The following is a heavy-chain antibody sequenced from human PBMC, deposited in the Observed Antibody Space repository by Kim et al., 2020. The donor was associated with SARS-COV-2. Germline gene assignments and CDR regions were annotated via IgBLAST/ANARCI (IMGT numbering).Heavy chain of an antibody. J-gene: IGHJ4*02. CDR2: VSDDGKT. Sequence: SETLSLTCTVSGGSIISSTHYWGWVRQAPGKGLEWIGSVSDDGKTWSDPSLKSRVTLSIDKSNNQFFLRLTSVTAADTAVYCCVKVDEEFDNWGQGTLVTVSS. V-gene: IGHV4-39*07. CDR1: GGSIISSTHY. CDR3: VKVDEEFDN.